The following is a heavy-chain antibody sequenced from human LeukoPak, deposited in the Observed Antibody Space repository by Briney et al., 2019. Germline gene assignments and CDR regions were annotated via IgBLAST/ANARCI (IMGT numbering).Heavy chain of an antibody. CDR1: GFTFSSSA. J-gene: IGHJ4*02. Sequence: GGSLRLSCAASGFTFSSSAMSWVRQAPGKGLEWVSAISNNGGYTYYADSVQGRFTISRDNSKSTLCLQMNSLRAEDTALYYCAKGSVAGTADLDHWGQGTLVTVPS. CDR2: ISNNGGYT. D-gene: IGHD6-19*01. CDR3: AKGSVAGTADLDH. V-gene: IGHV3-23*01.